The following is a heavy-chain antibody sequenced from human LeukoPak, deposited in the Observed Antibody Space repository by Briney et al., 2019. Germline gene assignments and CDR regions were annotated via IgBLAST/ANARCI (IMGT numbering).Heavy chain of an antibody. Sequence: GGSLRLSCSASGFTFSSYTMHWVRQAPGRGLEFVSTIISNGGYTYYADSVKGRFSISGDNSKNTVYLQMTSLRTDDTAVYFCVRGPSYWGQGTQVTVSS. CDR1: GFTFSSYT. CDR2: IISNGGYT. CDR3: VRGPSY. V-gene: IGHV3-64D*06. J-gene: IGHJ4*02.